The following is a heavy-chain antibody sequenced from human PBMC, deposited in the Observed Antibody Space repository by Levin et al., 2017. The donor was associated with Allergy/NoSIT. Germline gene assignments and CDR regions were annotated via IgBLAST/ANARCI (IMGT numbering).Heavy chain of an antibody. CDR1: GFTFSSYS. Sequence: PGGSLRLSCAASGFTFSSYSMNWVRQAPGKGLEWVSYISSSSSTIYYADSVKGRFTISRDNAKNSLYLQINSLRAEDTAVYYCARSYSKLYYYYGMDVWGQGTTVTVSS. CDR2: ISSSSSTI. J-gene: IGHJ6*02. CDR3: ARSYSKLYYYYGMDV. D-gene: IGHD4-11*01. V-gene: IGHV3-48*01.